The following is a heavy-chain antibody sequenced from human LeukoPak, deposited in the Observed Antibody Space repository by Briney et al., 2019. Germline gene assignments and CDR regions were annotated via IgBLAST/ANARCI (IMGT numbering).Heavy chain of an antibody. D-gene: IGHD2-2*01. CDR3: ARDYCSSTSCSASAFDC. V-gene: IGHV1-2*02. J-gene: IGHJ4*02. CDR1: GYTFTGYY. CDR2: INPNSGGT. Sequence: ASVKVSCKASGYTFTGYYMHWVRQAPGQGLEWMGWINPNSGGTNYAQKFQGRVTMTRDTSISTAYMELSRLRSDDTAVYYCARDYCSSTSCSASAFDCWGQGTLVTVSS.